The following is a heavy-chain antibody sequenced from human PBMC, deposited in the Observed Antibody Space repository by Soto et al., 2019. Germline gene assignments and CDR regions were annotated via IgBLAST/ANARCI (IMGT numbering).Heavy chain of an antibody. D-gene: IGHD3-10*01. Sequence: GASVKVSCKASGYTFTSYGISWVRQAPGQGLEWMGWISACNGNTNYAQKLQGRVTMTTDTSTSTAYMELRSLRSDDTAVYYCARDHYGSGSYPNDAFDIWGQGTMVTVSS. J-gene: IGHJ3*02. CDR1: GYTFTSYG. V-gene: IGHV1-18*01. CDR3: ARDHYGSGSYPNDAFDI. CDR2: ISACNGNT.